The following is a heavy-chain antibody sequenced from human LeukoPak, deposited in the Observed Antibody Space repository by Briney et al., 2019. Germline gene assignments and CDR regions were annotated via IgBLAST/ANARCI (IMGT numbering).Heavy chain of an antibody. V-gene: IGHV4-31*03. CDR2: IYYSGSA. CDR3: ARGGGVGCSRCSCFLDY. CDR1: GGSITSGGYY. J-gene: IGHJ4*02. D-gene: IGHD2-15*01. Sequence: SQTLSLTCTVSGGSITSGGYYFSWVRQYPGKGLEWIGYIYYSGSAYYNPSLESRVSMSADTSKKQFSLRLTSVTAADTAIYFCARGGGVGCSRCSCFLDYWGPGTLVTVSS.